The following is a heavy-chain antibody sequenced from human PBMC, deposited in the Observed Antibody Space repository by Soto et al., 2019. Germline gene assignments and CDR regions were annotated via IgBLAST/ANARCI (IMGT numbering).Heavy chain of an antibody. CDR1: GCTFTSYG. CDR2: ISAYNGNT. J-gene: IGHJ6*02. Sequence: ASVKVSCKASGCTFTSYGISWVRQAPGQGLEWMGWISAYNGNTNYAQKLQGRVTMTTDTSTSTAYMELRSLRSDDTAVYYCARDGQWRAEPNYGMDVWGQGTTVTVSS. V-gene: IGHV1-18*04. CDR3: ARDGQWRAEPNYGMDV. D-gene: IGHD6-19*01.